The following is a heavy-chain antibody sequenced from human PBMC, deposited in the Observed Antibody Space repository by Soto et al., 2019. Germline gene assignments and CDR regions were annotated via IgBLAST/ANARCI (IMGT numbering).Heavy chain of an antibody. J-gene: IGHJ4*02. CDR2: ISGGGDTT. Sequence: EVQLLESGGGLVQPGGSLRLTCAASGFTFSSYGISWIRLSPGKGLEWVSVISGGGDTTYYTPSVKGRFTISRDDFRNTLYLQMNSLRTEDTAIYYGAKLWDFVVLPAGILDYWGPGTLVTVSS. D-gene: IGHD2-8*01. CDR3: AKLWDFVVLPAGILDY. CDR1: GFTFSSYG. V-gene: IGHV3-23*01.